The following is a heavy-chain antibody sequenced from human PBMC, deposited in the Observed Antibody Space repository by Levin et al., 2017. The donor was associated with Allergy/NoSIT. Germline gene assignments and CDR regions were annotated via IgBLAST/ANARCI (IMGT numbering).Heavy chain of an antibody. CDR1: GYTFTSYY. CDR2: INPSGGST. J-gene: IGHJ5*02. D-gene: IGHD7-27*01. V-gene: IGHV1-46*01. CDR3: ARDQRGGPRTGDVGWFDP. Sequence: ASVKVSCKASGYTFTSYYMHWVRQAPGQGLEWMGIINPSGGSTSYAQKFQGRVTMTRDTSTSTVYMELSSLRSEDTAVYYCARDQRGGPRTGDVGWFDPWGQGTLVTVSS.